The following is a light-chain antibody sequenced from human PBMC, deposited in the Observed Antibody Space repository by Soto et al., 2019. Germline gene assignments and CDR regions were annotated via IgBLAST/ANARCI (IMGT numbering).Light chain of an antibody. CDR1: SRYVVGYNY. J-gene: IGLJ1*01. V-gene: IGLV2-14*01. Sequence: QFVLNPPASVVGAPEQSLTISRPGNSRYVVGYNYVSRYQQHPGKAPKLMIYDVSNRPSGVSNRFSGSKSGNTASLTISGLQAEDEADYYCSSYTSSSTYVSVTGTKVTVL. CDR2: DVS. CDR3: SSYTSSSTYV.